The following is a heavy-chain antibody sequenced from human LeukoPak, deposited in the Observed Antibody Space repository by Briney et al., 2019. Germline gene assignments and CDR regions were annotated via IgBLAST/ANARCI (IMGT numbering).Heavy chain of an antibody. CDR1: GGSFSGYY. CDR3: ARAYSKTGRNYYMDV. D-gene: IGHD4-11*01. V-gene: IGHV4-34*01. CDR2: INHSGST. J-gene: IGHJ6*03. Sequence: SETLSLTCAVYGGSFSGYYWSWIRQPPGKGLEWIGEINHSGSTNYNPSLKSRVTILVDTSKNQFSLKLSSVTAADTAVYYCARAYSKTGRNYYMDVWGKGTTVTVSS.